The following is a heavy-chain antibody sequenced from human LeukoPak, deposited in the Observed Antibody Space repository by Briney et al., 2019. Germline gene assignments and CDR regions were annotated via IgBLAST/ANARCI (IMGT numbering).Heavy chain of an antibody. CDR2: ISSSGSTI. J-gene: IGHJ4*02. V-gene: IGHV3-48*03. CDR3: ARDRPSDYVWGSYRYRASDFDY. Sequence: PGGSLRLSCAASGFTFSSYEMNWVRQAPGKGPEWVSYISSSGSTIYYADSVKGRFTISRDNAKNSLYLQMNSLRAEDTAVYYCARDRPSDYVWGSYRYRASDFDYWGQGTLVTVSS. CDR1: GFTFSSYE. D-gene: IGHD3-16*02.